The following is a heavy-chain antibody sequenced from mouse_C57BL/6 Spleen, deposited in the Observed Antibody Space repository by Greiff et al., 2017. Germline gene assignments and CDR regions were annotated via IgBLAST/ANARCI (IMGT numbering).Heavy chain of an antibody. CDR1: GYTFTDYE. CDR2: IDPETGGT. V-gene: IGHV1-15*01. Sequence: QVQLQQSGAELVRPGASVTLACKASGYTFTDYEMHWVKQTPVHGLEWIGAIDPETGGTAYNQKFKGKAILTADKSSSTAYMELRSLTSEDSAVYYCTSYYPYYFDYWGQGTTLTVSS. D-gene: IGHD2-10*01. J-gene: IGHJ2*01. CDR3: TSYYPYYFDY.